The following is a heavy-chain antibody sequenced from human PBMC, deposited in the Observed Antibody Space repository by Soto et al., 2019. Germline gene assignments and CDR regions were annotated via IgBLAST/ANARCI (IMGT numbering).Heavy chain of an antibody. V-gene: IGHV3-11*01. D-gene: IGHD4-17*01. Sequence: PGGSLRLSCAASGFTFSDFYMSWIRQAPGKGLEWISYISSDGSSIDYGDSVNGRFTVSRDNAKNSLYLQMNSLRAEDTAVYYFARDWYGDYPARTYYYMDVWGKGTTVTVSS. CDR1: GFTFSDFY. CDR3: ARDWYGDYPARTYYYMDV. J-gene: IGHJ6*03. CDR2: ISSDGSSI.